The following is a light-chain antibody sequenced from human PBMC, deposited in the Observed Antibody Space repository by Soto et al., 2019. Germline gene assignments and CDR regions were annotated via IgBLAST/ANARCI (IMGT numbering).Light chain of an antibody. CDR1: SSNIGNNY. J-gene: IGLJ2*01. V-gene: IGLV1-51*02. CDR2: ENN. Sequence: QSVLTQPPSVSAAPGQKVTISCSGSSSNIGNNYVSWYQQLPGTAPKLLIYENNKRPSGIPDGFSCSKSGTSATLGITGLQTGDEADYYCGTWDSSLSAGVFGGGTKLTVL. CDR3: GTWDSSLSAGV.